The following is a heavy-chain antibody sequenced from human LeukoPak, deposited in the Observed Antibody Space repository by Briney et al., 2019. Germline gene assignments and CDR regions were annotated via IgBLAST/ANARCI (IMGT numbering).Heavy chain of an antibody. CDR2: ISSSRSYI. Sequence: NPGGSLRLSCAASGFTFSSYSMNWVRQAPGKGLEWVSSISSSRSYIYYVDSVKGRFTISRDNAKNSLYLQMNSLRAEDTAVYYCARDLPDEVPSFDLWGRGTLVTVSP. J-gene: IGHJ2*01. CDR3: ARDLPDEVPSFDL. V-gene: IGHV3-21*01. D-gene: IGHD1-1*01. CDR1: GFTFSSYS.